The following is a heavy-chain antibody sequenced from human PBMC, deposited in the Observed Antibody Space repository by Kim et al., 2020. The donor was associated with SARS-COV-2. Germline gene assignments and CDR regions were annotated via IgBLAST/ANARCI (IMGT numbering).Heavy chain of an antibody. CDR2: ISWDGGST. CDR1: GFTFDDYT. D-gene: IGHD4-17*01. V-gene: IGHV3-43*01. J-gene: IGHJ4*02. CDR3: AKIPYGDQKEDY. Sequence: GGSLRLSCAASGFTFDDYTMHWVRQAPGKGLEWVSLISWDGGSTYYADSVKGRFTISRDNSKNSLYLQMNSLRTEDTALYYCAKIPYGDQKEDYWGQGTLVTVSS.